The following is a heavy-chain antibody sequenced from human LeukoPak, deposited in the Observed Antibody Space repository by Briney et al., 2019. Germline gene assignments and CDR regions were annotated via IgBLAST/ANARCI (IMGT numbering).Heavy chain of an antibody. CDR1: GFTFSDYY. J-gene: IGHJ6*02. V-gene: IGHV3-11*01. CDR2: ISSGGSTI. CDR3: ARDGWLWLSGSLTCYYYGMDV. Sequence: PGGSLTLSCAASGFTFSDYYMSWIRQAPGKGLEWVSYISSGGSTIYYADSLKGRFTISRDNTKNSLYLQMHSLRAEDTAVYYCARDGWLWLSGSLTCYYYGMDVWGQGTTVTVSS. D-gene: IGHD5-18*01.